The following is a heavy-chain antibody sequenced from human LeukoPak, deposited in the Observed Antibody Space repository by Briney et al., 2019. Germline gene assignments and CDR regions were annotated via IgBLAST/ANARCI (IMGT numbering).Heavy chain of an antibody. Sequence: TSETLSLTCAVYGGSFSGYYWSWIRQPPGKGLXWIGEINHSGSTNYNPSLKSRVTISVDTSKNQFSLKLSSVTAADTAVYYCARRNYGSGSLDYWGQGTLVTVSS. V-gene: IGHV4-34*01. CDR1: GGSFSGYY. D-gene: IGHD3-10*01. CDR3: ARRNYGSGSLDY. J-gene: IGHJ4*02. CDR2: INHSGST.